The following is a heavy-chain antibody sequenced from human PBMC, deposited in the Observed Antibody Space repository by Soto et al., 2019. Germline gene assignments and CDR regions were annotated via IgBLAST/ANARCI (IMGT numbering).Heavy chain of an antibody. J-gene: IGHJ6*02. CDR2: IYSSENT. D-gene: IGHD2-15*01. CDR3: ARHLTYCSAGSCYSDFPYYGMDV. V-gene: IGHV4-39*01. CDR1: GGFVSSSSYS. Sequence: SETLSLTCSVSGGFVSSSSYSWGWIRQSPGKGLEWIGTIYSSENTYYNPSLLSRVTISVDTSKNEFSLRLSSVTAADTAVYYCARHLTYCSAGSCYSDFPYYGMDVWGQGTTVTVSS.